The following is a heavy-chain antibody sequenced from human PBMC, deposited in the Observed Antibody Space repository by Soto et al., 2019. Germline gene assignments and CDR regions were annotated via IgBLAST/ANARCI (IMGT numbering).Heavy chain of an antibody. CDR3: ARTMVRGVMTLQHYYYMDV. CDR2: ISSSGSTI. D-gene: IGHD3-10*01. J-gene: IGHJ6*03. Sequence: QVQLVESGGGLVKPGGSLRLSCAASGFTFSDYYMSWIRQAPGKGLEWVSYISSSGSTIYYADSVKGRFTISRDNAKNSLSLQMNSLRAADTAVYYCARTMVRGVMTLQHYYYMDVWGKGTTVTVSS. V-gene: IGHV3-11*01. CDR1: GFTFSDYY.